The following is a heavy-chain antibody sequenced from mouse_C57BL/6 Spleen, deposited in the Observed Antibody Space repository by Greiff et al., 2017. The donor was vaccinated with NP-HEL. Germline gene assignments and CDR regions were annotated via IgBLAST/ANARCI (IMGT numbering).Heavy chain of an antibody. V-gene: IGHV1-18*01. J-gene: IGHJ1*03. CDR2: INPNNGGT. CDR1: GYTFTDYN. Sequence: EVKLQESGPELVKPGASVKIPCKASGYTFTDYNMDWVKQSHGKSLEWIGDINPNNGGTIYNQKFKGKATLTVDKSSSTAYMELRSLTSEDTAVYYCARSAYYSNYGYFDVWGTGTTVTVSS. CDR3: ARSAYYSNYGYFDV. D-gene: IGHD2-5*01.